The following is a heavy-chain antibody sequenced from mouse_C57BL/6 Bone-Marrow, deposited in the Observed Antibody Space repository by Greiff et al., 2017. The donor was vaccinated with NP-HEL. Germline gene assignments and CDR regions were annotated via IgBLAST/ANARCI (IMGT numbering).Heavy chain of an antibody. Sequence: QVQLQQSGAELVRPGASVKLSCKASGYTFTDYYINWVKQRPGQGLEWIARIYPGSGNTYYNEKFKGKATLTAEKSSSTAYMQLSSLTSEDSAVYFGARSGGTTYFDYWGQGTTLTVSS. V-gene: IGHV1-76*01. CDR3: ARSGGTTYFDY. D-gene: IGHD4-1*01. CDR1: GYTFTDYY. CDR2: IYPGSGNT. J-gene: IGHJ2*01.